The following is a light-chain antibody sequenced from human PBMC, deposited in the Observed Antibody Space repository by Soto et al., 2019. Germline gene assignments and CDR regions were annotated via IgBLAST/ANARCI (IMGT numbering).Light chain of an antibody. CDR1: QDINKW. J-gene: IGKJ1*01. CDR2: AAS. CDR3: LQNNRYPWT. Sequence: DIQMTQSPATLSASVGDRVTITCGASQDINKWLAWYQQKPGTAPKLLIYAASTLQSGVPSRFRGSGSGTEFTLTISSLQPEDSATYYCLQNNRYPWTFGQGTKVDIK. V-gene: IGKV1-5*01.